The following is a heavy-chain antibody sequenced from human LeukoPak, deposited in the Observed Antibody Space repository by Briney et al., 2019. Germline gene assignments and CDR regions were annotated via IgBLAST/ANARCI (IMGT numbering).Heavy chain of an antibody. J-gene: IGHJ4*02. Sequence: AGGSLRLSCAASGFTVSSNYMAWIRQAPGKGLEWVSYISSSGSTTHYADSVKGRFTISRDNAKNSLYVQMNNLRAEDTAVYYCARVPRSGGSIDYWGQGTLVTVSS. V-gene: IGHV3-11*01. CDR2: ISSSGSTT. D-gene: IGHD6-19*01. CDR3: ARVPRSGGSIDY. CDR1: GFTVSSNY.